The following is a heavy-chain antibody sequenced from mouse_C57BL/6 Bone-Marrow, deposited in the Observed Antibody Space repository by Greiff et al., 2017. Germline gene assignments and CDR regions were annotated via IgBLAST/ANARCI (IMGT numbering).Heavy chain of an antibody. CDR3: AREGYYYGSYYCDY. CDR2: IHPNSGST. Sequence: QVQLQQPGAELVKPGASVKLSCKASGYTFTSYWMHWVKQRPGQGLEWIGMIHPNSGSTNYNEKFKSKATLTVDKSSSTAYMQLSSLTSEDSAVYYCAREGYYYGSYYCDYWGQGTTLTVSS. V-gene: IGHV1-64*01. CDR1: GYTFTSYW. D-gene: IGHD1-1*01. J-gene: IGHJ2*01.